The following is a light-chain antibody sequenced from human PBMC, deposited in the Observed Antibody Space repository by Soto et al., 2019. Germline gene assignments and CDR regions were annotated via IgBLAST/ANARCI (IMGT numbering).Light chain of an antibody. CDR1: QSISRS. CDR3: QQYNSYRT. J-gene: IGKJ1*01. CDR2: DAS. V-gene: IGKV1-5*01. Sequence: DFQMTQSPSTLSASVGDRVTITCRASQSISRSLAWYQHQPGKAPKLLIYDASSLESGVPSRFSGIGSGTEFTLTISSLQPDDFATYYCQQYNSYRTFGQGTKVDIK.